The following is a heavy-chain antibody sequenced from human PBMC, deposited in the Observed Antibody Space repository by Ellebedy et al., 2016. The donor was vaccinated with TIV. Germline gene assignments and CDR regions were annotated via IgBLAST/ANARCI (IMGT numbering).Heavy chain of an antibody. CDR2: IIPIFGKS. CDR1: GGSFNTYG. CDR3: ARPTVTTTYYYYAVDV. V-gene: IGHV1-69*13. Sequence: ASVKVSCXASGGSFNTYGISWVRQAPGQGLEWMGGIIPIFGKSNNAQKFQGRVTITADESTSTAYMELSSLGSGDTAVYYCARPTVTTTYYYYAVDVWGQGTAVIVSS. D-gene: IGHD4-17*01. J-gene: IGHJ6*02.